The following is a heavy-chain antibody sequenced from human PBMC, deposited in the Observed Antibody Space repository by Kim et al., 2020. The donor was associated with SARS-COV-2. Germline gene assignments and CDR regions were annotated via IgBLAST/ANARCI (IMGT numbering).Heavy chain of an antibody. J-gene: IGHJ2*01. V-gene: IGHV4-59*01. D-gene: IGHD4-17*01. Sequence: SETLSLTCTVSGGSISSYYWSWIRQPPGKGLEWIGYIYYSGSTNYNPSLKSRVTISIDTSKNQFSLKLSSVTAADTAVYYCARGTVTTGASDWYFDLWGRGTLVTVSS. CDR1: GGSISSYY. CDR3: ARGTVTTGASDWYFDL. CDR2: IYYSGST.